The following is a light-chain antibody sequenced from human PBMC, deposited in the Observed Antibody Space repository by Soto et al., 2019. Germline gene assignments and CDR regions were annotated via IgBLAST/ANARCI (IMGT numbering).Light chain of an antibody. J-gene: IGLJ3*02. Sequence: QSALTQPASVSGSPGQSITISCTGTNNDIGNYKYVSWYQQHPGKAPKLLIYEISNRPSGISNRFSGSKSGNTASLTISGLQVEDEAHSHCSPFVPANTYWVLGGGTKLPVL. V-gene: IGLV2-14*01. CDR3: SPFVPANTYWV. CDR1: NNDIGNYKY. CDR2: EIS.